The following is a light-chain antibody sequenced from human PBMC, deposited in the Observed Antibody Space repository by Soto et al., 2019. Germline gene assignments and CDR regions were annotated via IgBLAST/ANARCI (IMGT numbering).Light chain of an antibody. Sequence: DIVMTQSPLSLPVTPGEPASISCRSSQSLLHSNGYNYLDWYLQKPGQSPQLLIYLGSNRASGVPVRFSGSGSGTDFTLKISRVEAEDVGVYYCMQALQTPPFTFGPGTKVDIK. CDR2: LGS. V-gene: IGKV2-28*01. CDR3: MQALQTPPFT. CDR1: QSLLHSNGYNY. J-gene: IGKJ3*01.